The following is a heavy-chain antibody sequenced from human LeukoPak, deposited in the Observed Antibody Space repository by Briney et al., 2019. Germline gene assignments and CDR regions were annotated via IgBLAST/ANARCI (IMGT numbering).Heavy chain of an antibody. Sequence: PGGSLRLSCAASGFTFSNYAMSWVRQAPGKGPEWVSTISGSTVNTYYADSVKGRFTISRDNSKNTLYLQMNSLRAEDTAVYYCARKHETSAFLLAFWGQGTLVTVSS. CDR2: ISGSTVNT. CDR1: GFTFSNYA. V-gene: IGHV3-23*01. D-gene: IGHD3-22*01. J-gene: IGHJ4*02. CDR3: ARKHETSAFLLAF.